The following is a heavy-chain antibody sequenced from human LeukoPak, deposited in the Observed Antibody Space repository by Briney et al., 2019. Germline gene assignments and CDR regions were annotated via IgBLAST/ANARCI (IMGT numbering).Heavy chain of an antibody. Sequence: ASVKVSCKASGGTFSSYAISWVRQAPGQGLEWMGWINPNSGGTNYAQKFQGRVTMTRDTSISTAYMELSRLRSDDTAVYYCARDGSGIQLWSTNWFDPWGQGTLVTVSS. CDR2: INPNSGGT. V-gene: IGHV1-2*02. CDR3: ARDGSGIQLWSTNWFDP. J-gene: IGHJ5*02. CDR1: GGTFSSYA. D-gene: IGHD5-18*01.